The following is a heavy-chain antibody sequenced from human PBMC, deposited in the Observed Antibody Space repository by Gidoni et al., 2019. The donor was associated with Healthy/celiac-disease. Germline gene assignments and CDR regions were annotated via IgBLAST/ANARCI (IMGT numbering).Heavy chain of an antibody. CDR3: ARDPGSGSYYYYYYGMDV. CDR2: IIPIFGKA. J-gene: IGHJ6*02. V-gene: IGHV1-69*06. CDR1: GGTFSSYA. D-gene: IGHD3-10*01. Sequence: QVQLVQSGAEVKKPGSSVKVSCKASGGTFSSYAIRWVRQAPGKGLEWMGGIIPIFGKANYEQKFQGRVTITADKSTSTAYMELSSLRSEDTAVYYCARDPGSGSYYYYYYGMDVWGQGTTVTVSS.